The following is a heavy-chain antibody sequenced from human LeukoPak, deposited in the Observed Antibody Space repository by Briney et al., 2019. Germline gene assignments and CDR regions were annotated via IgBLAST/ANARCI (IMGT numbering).Heavy chain of an antibody. J-gene: IGHJ4*02. CDR2: MNPNSGNT. D-gene: IGHD2-15*01. Sequence: ASVKVSCKASGYTFTSYDINWVRQATGQGLEWMGWMNPNSGNTGYAQKFQGRVTMTRNTSISTAYMELSSLRSEDTAVYYCARGRKRCSGGSCYLIDYWGQGTLVTVSS. CDR1: GYTFTSYD. CDR3: ARGRKRCSGGSCYLIDY. V-gene: IGHV1-8*01.